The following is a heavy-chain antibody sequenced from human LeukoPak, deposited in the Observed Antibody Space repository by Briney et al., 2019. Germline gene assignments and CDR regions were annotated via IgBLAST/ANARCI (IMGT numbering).Heavy chain of an antibody. V-gene: IGHV3-30*18. CDR3: AKELIGYYDYVWGSYSHYYFDY. J-gene: IGHJ4*02. Sequence: GGSLRLSCAASGFTFSSYGMHWVRQAPGKGLEWVAVISYDGSNKYYADSVKGRFTISRDNSKNTLYLQMNSLRAEDTAVYYCAKELIGYYDYVWGSYSHYYFDYWGQGTLVTVSS. CDR1: GFTFSSYG. D-gene: IGHD3-16*01. CDR2: ISYDGSNK.